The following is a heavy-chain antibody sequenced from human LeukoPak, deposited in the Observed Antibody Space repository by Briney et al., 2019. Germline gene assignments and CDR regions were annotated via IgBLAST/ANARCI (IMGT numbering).Heavy chain of an antibody. J-gene: IGHJ4*02. D-gene: IGHD1-26*01. CDR1: GFIFRSHG. V-gene: IGHV3-48*01. CDR2: ISSSSSTI. CDR3: AREVPPRGLVGSGY. Sequence: SGGSLRLSCAASGFIFRSHGMNWVRQAPGKGLEWVSYISSSSSTIYYADSVKGRFTISRDNAKNSLYLQMNSLRAEDTAVYYCAREVPPRGLVGSGYWGQGTLVTVSS.